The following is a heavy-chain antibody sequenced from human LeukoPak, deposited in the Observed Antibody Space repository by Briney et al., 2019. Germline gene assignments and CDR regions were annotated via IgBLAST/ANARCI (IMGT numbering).Heavy chain of an antibody. CDR2: IKQEGSER. CDR3: ARVGDTYGYYIDF. V-gene: IGHV3-7*01. CDR1: GFTFNIYW. D-gene: IGHD5-18*01. Sequence: PGGSLRLSCAASGFTFNIYWMTWVRQAPGKGLEWVANIKQEGSERYYVDSVKGRFTISRDNAKNSLYLQMNSLRAEDTAVYYCARVGDTYGYYIDFWGQGTLVTVSS. J-gene: IGHJ4*02.